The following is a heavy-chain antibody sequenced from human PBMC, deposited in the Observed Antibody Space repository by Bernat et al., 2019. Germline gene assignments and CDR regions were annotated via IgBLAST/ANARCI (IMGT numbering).Heavy chain of an antibody. D-gene: IGHD2-2*01. CDR2: INPSGGST. J-gene: IGHJ5*02. Sequence: QVQLVQSGAEVKKPGASVKVSCKASGYTFTSYYMHWVRQAPGQGLEWMGIINPSGGSTSYAQKFQGNVTMPRDTSTSTVYMELSSLRSEDTAVYYCASTLIVVPAAMGWFDPWGQGTLVTVSS. V-gene: IGHV1-46*03. CDR1: GYTFTSYY. CDR3: ASTLIVVPAAMGWFDP.